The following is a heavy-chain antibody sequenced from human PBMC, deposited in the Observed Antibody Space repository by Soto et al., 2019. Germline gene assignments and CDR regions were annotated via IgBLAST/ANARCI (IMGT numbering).Heavy chain of an antibody. CDR3: ARGFQYYYFDS. CDR2: VSNSGGS. CDR1: GDSVNSRY. D-gene: IGHD2-15*01. J-gene: IGHJ4*02. Sequence: QGQLQESGPGLVKPSETLTLTCSVSGDSVNSRYWNWIRQPAGKGLEWIGRVSNSGGSKYNPSLKSRVIMSIDTSANRFSLNLSAVTAADTAVYYCARGFQYYYFDSWGQGALVTVSS. V-gene: IGHV4-4*07.